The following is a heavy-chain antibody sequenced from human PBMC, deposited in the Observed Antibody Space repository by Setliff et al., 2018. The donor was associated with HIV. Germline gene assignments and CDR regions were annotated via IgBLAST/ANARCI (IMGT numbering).Heavy chain of an antibody. CDR2: INPSGGRT. Sequence: ASVKVSCKASGYTSTNYYTHWVRQAPGQGLEWMGLINPSGGRTSYAQKFQGRLTMTRDTSRSTVYMELSSLRSEDTAVYYCARCYYDSSGPTDAFDIWGQGTVVTVS. V-gene: IGHV1-46*01. D-gene: IGHD3-22*01. CDR1: GYTSTNYY. J-gene: IGHJ3*02. CDR3: ARCYYDSSGPTDAFDI.